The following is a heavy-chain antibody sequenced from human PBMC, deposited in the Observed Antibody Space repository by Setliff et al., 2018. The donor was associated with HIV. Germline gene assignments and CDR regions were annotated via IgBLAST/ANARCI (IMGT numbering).Heavy chain of an antibody. Sequence: PSETLSLTCTVSGGSIGGYHWSWVRQPPGRGLEWIGYVSYSGSTSYNPSLDSRVTMSVDSSRDQFSLKLSSVTAADTAVYYCARGSSGWTFDYWGQGTLVTVSS. D-gene: IGHD6-19*01. V-gene: IGHV4-59*01. CDR1: GGSIGGYH. CDR2: VSYSGST. CDR3: ARGSSGWTFDY. J-gene: IGHJ4*02.